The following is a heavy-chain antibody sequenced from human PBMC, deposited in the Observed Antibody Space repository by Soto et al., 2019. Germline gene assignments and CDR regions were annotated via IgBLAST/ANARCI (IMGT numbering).Heavy chain of an antibody. CDR1: GYTFSSYG. V-gene: IGHV1-18*01. Sequence: QVQLVQSGAEVKKPGASVKVSCKASGYTFSSYGISWVRQAPGQGLEWMGWISVYNGDTNYAQKLQGRVTMTTDTSTSTAYMELRSLRSDDTAVYYCARDGNYDILPGYYNYYYAMDVWGKGTTVTVSP. D-gene: IGHD3-9*01. CDR2: ISVYNGDT. CDR3: ARDGNYDILPGYYNYYYAMDV. J-gene: IGHJ6*04.